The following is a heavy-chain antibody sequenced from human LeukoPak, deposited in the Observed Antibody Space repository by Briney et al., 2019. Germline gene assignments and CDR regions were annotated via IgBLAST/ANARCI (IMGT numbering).Heavy chain of an antibody. CDR3: AKTDYDFAGV. D-gene: IGHD3-3*01. CDR1: GFTFSSYG. V-gene: IGHV3-30*02. Sequence: PGGSLRLSCAASGFTFSSYGMHWVRQAPGKGLEWVAFIRYDGSNKYYAASVKGRFTISRDNSKNTLYLQMNSLRAEDTAVYYCAKTDYDFAGVWGQGTMVTVSS. J-gene: IGHJ3*01. CDR2: IRYDGSNK.